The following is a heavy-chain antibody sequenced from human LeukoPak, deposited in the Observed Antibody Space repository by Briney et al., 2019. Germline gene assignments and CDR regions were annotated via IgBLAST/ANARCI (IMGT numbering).Heavy chain of an antibody. J-gene: IGHJ4*02. Sequence: GGSLRLSCAASGFTFSSYGMHWVRQAPGKGLEWVAVISYDGSNKYHADSVKGRFTISRDNSKNTLYLQMNSLRAEDTAVYYCAKDPEQWLVSIDYWGQGTLVTVSS. D-gene: IGHD6-19*01. CDR2: ISYDGSNK. CDR1: GFTFSSYG. V-gene: IGHV3-30*18. CDR3: AKDPEQWLVSIDY.